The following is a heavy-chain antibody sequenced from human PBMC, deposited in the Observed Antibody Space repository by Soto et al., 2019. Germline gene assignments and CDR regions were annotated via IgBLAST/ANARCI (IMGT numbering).Heavy chain of an antibody. CDR2: ISSSSSTI. V-gene: IGHV3-48*01. J-gene: IGHJ4*02. D-gene: IGHD3-22*01. CDR1: GFTFSSYS. CDR3: ARGLYYYDSSGYY. Sequence: GGSLRLSCAASGFTFSSYSMNWVRQAPGKGLEWVSYISSSSSTIYYADSVKGRSTISRDNAKNSLYLQMNSLRAEDTAVYYCARGLYYYDSSGYYWGLGTLVTVSS.